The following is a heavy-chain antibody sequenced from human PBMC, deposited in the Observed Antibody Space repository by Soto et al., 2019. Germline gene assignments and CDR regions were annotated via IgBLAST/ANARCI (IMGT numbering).Heavy chain of an antibody. J-gene: IGHJ6*02. D-gene: IGHD1-26*01. CDR2: IFXRGSI. CDR1: GGSITREGYY. CDR3: ARLSKLVGAMPGGEDYYYGMDV. Sequence: SETVSLTCTVSGGSITREGYYWSWIRQLPWKGLEWNGYIFXRGSIFCNQFLKSRASISAXSSNKQCSLKRSSVTAADTAVYYCARLSKLVGAMPGGEDYYYGMDVGGQGTTVTVSS. V-gene: IGHV4-31*03.